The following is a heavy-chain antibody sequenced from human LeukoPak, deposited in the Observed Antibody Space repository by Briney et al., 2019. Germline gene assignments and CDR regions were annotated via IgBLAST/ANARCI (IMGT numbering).Heavy chain of an antibody. J-gene: IGHJ4*02. CDR2: ISYDGSNK. CDR1: GFTFSSYG. CDR3: AKDRNYYGSGTLDY. D-gene: IGHD3-10*01. Sequence: GGSLRLSCAASGFTFSSYGMHWVRQAPGEGLEWVAVISYDGSNKYYADSVKGRFTISRDNSKNTLYLQMNSLRAEDTAIFYCAKDRNYYGSGTLDYWGQGTLVTVSS. V-gene: IGHV3-30*18.